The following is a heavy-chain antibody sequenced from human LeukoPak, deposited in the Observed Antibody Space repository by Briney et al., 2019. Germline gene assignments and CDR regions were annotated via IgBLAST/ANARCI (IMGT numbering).Heavy chain of an antibody. CDR3: ARGLQNRSSGIRFDVFQI. Sequence: PGGSLRLSCAASGFTVSSNYMSWVRQAPGKGLEWVSVIYTDGSTYYSDSVKGRFTISRDNSKNTLYLQMNSLRAEDSAVYYCARGLQNRSSGIRFDVFQIWGQGRMVTVSS. V-gene: IGHV3-53*01. D-gene: IGHD6-6*01. CDR2: IYTDGST. CDR1: GFTVSSNY. J-gene: IGHJ3*02.